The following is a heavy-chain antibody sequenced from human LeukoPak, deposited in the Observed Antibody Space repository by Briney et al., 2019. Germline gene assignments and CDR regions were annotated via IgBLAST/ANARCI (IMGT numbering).Heavy chain of an antibody. CDR1: GGSISSYY. CDR2: IYYSGST. Sequence: PSETLSLTCTVSGGSISSYYWSWIRQPPGKGLEWIGYIYYSGSTNYNPSLKSRVTISVDTSKNQFSLKLSSVTAADTAVYYCARERYSSGWSGAYAFDIWGQGTMVTVSS. D-gene: IGHD6-19*01. J-gene: IGHJ3*02. CDR3: ARERYSSGWSGAYAFDI. V-gene: IGHV4-59*01.